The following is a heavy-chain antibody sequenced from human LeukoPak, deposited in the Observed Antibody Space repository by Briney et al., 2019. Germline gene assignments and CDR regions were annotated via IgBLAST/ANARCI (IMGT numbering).Heavy chain of an antibody. J-gene: IGHJ5*02. V-gene: IGHV3-21*01. CDR2: ISSSSSYI. Sequence: GGSLRLSCKASGFTFSRYAMSWVRQAPGKGLEWVSSISSSSSYIYYADSVKGRFTISRDNAKNSLYLQMNSLRAEDTAVYYCARDPGIAVASNWFDPWGQGTLVTVSS. CDR3: ARDPGIAVASNWFDP. D-gene: IGHD6-19*01. CDR1: GFTFSRYA.